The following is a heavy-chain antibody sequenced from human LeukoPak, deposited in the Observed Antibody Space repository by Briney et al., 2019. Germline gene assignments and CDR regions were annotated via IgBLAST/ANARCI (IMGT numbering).Heavy chain of an antibody. J-gene: IGHJ4*02. D-gene: IGHD3-9*01. CDR1: GFSVSGNY. V-gene: IGHV3-53*01. CDR2: IYSGGST. Sequence: PGGSLRLSCTTSGFSVSGNYMSWVRQAPGKGLEWVSVIYSGGSTYYADSVKGRFTISRDKSKNTLFLQMNSLRAEDTAVYYCVRGPYYDILTGYYIGIDYWGQGTLVTVSS. CDR3: VRGPYYDILTGYYIGIDY.